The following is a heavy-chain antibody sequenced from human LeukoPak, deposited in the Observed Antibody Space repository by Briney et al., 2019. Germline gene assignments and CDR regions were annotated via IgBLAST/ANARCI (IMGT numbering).Heavy chain of an antibody. CDR1: GFTFTSSA. V-gene: IGHV1-58*02. J-gene: IGHJ5*02. D-gene: IGHD2-15*01. CDR2: IVVGSGNT. Sequence: SVKVSCKASGFTFTSSAMQWVRQARGQRLEWIGWIVVGSGNTNYAQKFQERVTITRDMSTSTAYMELSSLRSEDTAVYYCAQPRYCSGGSCYSGSGPYWFDPWGQGTLVTVSS. CDR3: AQPRYCSGGSCYSGSGPYWFDP.